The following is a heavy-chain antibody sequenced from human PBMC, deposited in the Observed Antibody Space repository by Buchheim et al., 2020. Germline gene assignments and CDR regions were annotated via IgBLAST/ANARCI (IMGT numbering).Heavy chain of an antibody. D-gene: IGHD6-13*01. CDR3: ARPKYSSSWYAY. Sequence: QLQLQQWGAGLLKPSETLSLTCAVYGGSFSGYYWSWIRQPPGKGLEWIGEINHSGSTNYNPSLKSRVTISVDTSKKQFSLKLSSVTAADTAVYYCARPKYSSSWYAYWGQGTL. CDR2: INHSGST. J-gene: IGHJ4*02. CDR1: GGSFSGYY. V-gene: IGHV4-34*01.